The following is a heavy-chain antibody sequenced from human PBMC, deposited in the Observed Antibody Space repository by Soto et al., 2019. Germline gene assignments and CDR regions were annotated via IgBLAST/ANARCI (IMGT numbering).Heavy chain of an antibody. CDR3: AKAHREVAGKNYFDF. CDR1: GFTFSIDA. J-gene: IGHJ4*02. D-gene: IGHD6-19*01. CDR2: ISGRGGST. V-gene: IGHV3-23*01. Sequence: GGSLRLSCAPSGFTFSIDAITWVRQSPGKGREWVSTISGRGGSTDYTDSVKGRLTISRDNSKTTLYLQMNSLRAYDTAVYYCAKAHREVAGKNYFDFWGQGTLVTVSS.